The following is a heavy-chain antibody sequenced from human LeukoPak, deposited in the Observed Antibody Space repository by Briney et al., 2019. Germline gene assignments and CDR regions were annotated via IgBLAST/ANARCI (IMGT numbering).Heavy chain of an antibody. J-gene: IGHJ4*02. CDR1: GGSISSGSYY. D-gene: IGHD5-12*01. CDR2: INHSGST. CDR3: ARVTKRGYSGYDYRPGVAFDY. V-gene: IGHV4-39*07. Sequence: SETLSLTCTVSGGSISSGSYYWSWIRQPPGKGLEWIGEINHSGSTNYNPSLKSRVTISVDTSKNQFSLKLSSVTAADTAVYYCARVTKRGYSGYDYRPGVAFDYWGQGTLVTVSS.